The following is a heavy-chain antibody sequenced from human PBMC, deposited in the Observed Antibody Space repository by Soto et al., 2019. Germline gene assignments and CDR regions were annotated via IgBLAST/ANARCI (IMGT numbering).Heavy chain of an antibody. J-gene: IGHJ5*02. D-gene: IGHD3-10*01. Sequence: ASVKVSCKASGYTFTSYYMHWVRQAPGQGLEWMGIINPSGGSTSYAQKFQGRVTMTRDTSTSTVYMELSSLRSEDTAVYYCARVSQIYYGSGSYPSFDPWGQGTLVTVYS. CDR1: GYTFTSYY. CDR3: ARVSQIYYGSGSYPSFDP. CDR2: INPSGGST. V-gene: IGHV1-46*01.